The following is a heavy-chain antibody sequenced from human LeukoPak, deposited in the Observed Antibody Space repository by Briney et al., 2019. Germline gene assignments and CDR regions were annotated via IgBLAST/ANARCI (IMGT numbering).Heavy chain of an antibody. D-gene: IGHD3-22*01. CDR3: ANPVYDSSGYYYAY. CDR2: LNGSGRST. J-gene: IGHJ4*02. Sequence: GGSLRLSCAASGFAFTKYNMAWVRQAPGKGLEWVSTLNGSGRSTYYADSVKGRFTISRDNSKNTLYLQMNSLRAEDTAVYYCANPVYDSSGYYYAYWGQGTLVTVSS. V-gene: IGHV3-23*01. CDR1: GFAFTKYN.